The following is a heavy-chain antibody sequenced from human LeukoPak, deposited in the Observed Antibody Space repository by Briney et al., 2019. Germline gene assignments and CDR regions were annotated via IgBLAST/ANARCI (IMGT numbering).Heavy chain of an antibody. Sequence: GGSLRLSCTVSGFTVSSNSMNWVRQAPGKGLEWVSSISSSSSYIYYADSVKGRFTISRDNAKNSLYLKMNSLRAEDTAVYYCARATVSRIAEDDYWGQGTLVTVSS. V-gene: IGHV3-21*01. D-gene: IGHD4-11*01. J-gene: IGHJ4*02. CDR1: GFTVSSNS. CDR2: ISSSSSYI. CDR3: ARATVSRIAEDDY.